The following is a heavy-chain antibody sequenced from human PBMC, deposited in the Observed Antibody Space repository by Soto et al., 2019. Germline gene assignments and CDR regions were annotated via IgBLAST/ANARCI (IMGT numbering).Heavy chain of an antibody. CDR1: GFTFTSSA. V-gene: IGHV1-58*01. Sequence: QMQLVQSGPEVKKPGTSVKVSCKPSGFTFTSSAVQWVRQARGQRLEWIGWIVVGSGNTNYAQKFQERVTITRDMSTRTAYMELRSLGSDDTAVYYCARDKGILYGAGRMDYWGQGTLVTVSS. D-gene: IGHD1-26*01. J-gene: IGHJ4*02. CDR3: ARDKGILYGAGRMDY. CDR2: IVVGSGNT.